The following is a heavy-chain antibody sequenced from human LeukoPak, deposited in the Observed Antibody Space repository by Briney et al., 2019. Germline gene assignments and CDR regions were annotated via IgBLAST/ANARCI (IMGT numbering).Heavy chain of an antibody. CDR2: FHYSGSN. J-gene: IGHJ4*02. D-gene: IGHD3-16*01. CDR3: ARQVTFGYAYAYYFDY. V-gene: IGHV4-39*01. Sequence: SETLSLTCTVSGGSISSTYYYWGWIRQPPGKGLEWIGNFHYSGSNSYNPSLKSRATISVDTSKNQFSLGLCSVTAADTAVYYCARQVTFGYAYAYYFDYWGQGTLVTVSS. CDR1: GGSISSTYYY.